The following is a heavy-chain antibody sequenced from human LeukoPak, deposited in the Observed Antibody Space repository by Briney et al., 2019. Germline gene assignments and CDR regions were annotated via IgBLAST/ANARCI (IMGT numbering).Heavy chain of an antibody. CDR3: AKDPGGNTWYDG. V-gene: IGHV3-23*01. J-gene: IGHJ5*02. CDR1: GFAFSSYV. CDR2: ISGSGGGT. D-gene: IGHD3-16*01. Sequence: GGSLRLSCAASGFAFSSYVMTWVRQAPGKGLEWVTTISGSGGGTYYADSVKGRFTISRDNSKNTLYLQMNSLRAEDTAVYYCAKDPGGNTWYDGWGQGTLVTVFS.